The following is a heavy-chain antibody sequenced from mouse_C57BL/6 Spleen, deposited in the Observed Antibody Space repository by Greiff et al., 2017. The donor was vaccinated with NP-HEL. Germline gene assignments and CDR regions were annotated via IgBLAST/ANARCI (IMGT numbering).Heavy chain of an antibody. CDR1: GYTFTSYW. J-gene: IGHJ3*01. CDR3: AIGSSSAWFAY. D-gene: IGHD1-1*01. Sequence: QVQLQQPGAELVKPGASVKVSCKASGYTFTSYWMHWVKQRPGQGLEWIGRVHPSDSDTNYNQKFKGKATLTVDKSSSTAYMQLSSLTSEDSAVYYCAIGSSSAWFAYWGQGTLVTVSA. CDR2: VHPSDSDT. V-gene: IGHV1-74*01.